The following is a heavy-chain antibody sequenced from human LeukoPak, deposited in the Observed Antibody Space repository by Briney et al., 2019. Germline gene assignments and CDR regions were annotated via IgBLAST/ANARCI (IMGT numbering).Heavy chain of an antibody. CDR2: IYYTGST. CDR3: ARWGSIAVARFDY. CDR1: GGSISSYY. V-gene: IGHV4-59*01. J-gene: IGHJ4*02. Sequence: SETLSLTCTVSGGSISSYYWSWLRQPPGKGLEWIGYIYYTGSTNYNPSLTSRVNISVDTSKNQCSLNLTSVTAADTAVYYCARWGSIAVARFDYWGQGTLVTVSS. D-gene: IGHD6-13*01.